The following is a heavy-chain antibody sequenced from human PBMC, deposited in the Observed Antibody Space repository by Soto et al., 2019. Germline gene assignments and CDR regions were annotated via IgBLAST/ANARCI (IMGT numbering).Heavy chain of an antibody. CDR2: TAPMFRQT. CDR3: TTLGP. J-gene: IGHJ5*02. D-gene: IGHD3-3*01. Sequence: DQLVQSGAVVKKPGSSVVVSCKASGITVGGFIISWVRQAPGQGLELMGKTAPMFRQTFYARQFEGRLTITADTSANTVYMELTDLGFEDTAVYYCTTLGPWGQGTQVSVS. CDR1: GITVGGFI. V-gene: IGHV1-69*02.